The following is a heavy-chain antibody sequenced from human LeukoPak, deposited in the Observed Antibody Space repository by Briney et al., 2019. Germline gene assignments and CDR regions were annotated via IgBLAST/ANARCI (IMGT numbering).Heavy chain of an antibody. CDR3: VRDHGRNWFGP. CDR1: IRLIRLYY. CDR2: IYYSWST. Sequence: KPSDTLSLTYTVTIRLIRLYYWIWMPQPPAKGLVGSGDIYYSWSTNYNPSLKSQITISVDKSKHQFSLKLETATAADTALFFVVRDHGRNWFGPWCWGNGVTVSS. V-gene: IGHV4-59*01. J-gene: IGHJ5*02. D-gene: IGHD5-24*01.